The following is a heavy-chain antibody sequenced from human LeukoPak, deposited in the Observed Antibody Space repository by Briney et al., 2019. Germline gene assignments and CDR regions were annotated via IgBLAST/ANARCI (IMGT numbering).Heavy chain of an antibody. CDR3: ARDKRGLNDFWSGYYDYFDY. Sequence: GGSLRLSCAASGFTFSSYEMNWVRQAPGKGLEWVSYISSSGSTIYYADSVKGRFTISRDNAKNSLYLQMNSLRAEDTAVYYCARDKRGLNDFWSGYYDYFDYWGQGTLVTVSS. CDR2: ISSSGSTI. J-gene: IGHJ4*02. D-gene: IGHD3-3*01. CDR1: GFTFSSYE. V-gene: IGHV3-48*03.